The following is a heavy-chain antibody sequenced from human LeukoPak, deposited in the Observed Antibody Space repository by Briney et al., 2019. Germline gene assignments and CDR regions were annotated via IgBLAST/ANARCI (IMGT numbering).Heavy chain of an antibody. CDR3: ARAVSYGMLLD. V-gene: IGHV4-61*01. Sequence: PSETLSLTCTVSGYSISSGYYWSWIRQPPGKGLEWIGYIYYSGSTNYNPSLKSRVTISVDTSKNQFSLKLSSVTAADTAVYYCARAVSYGMLLDWGQGTLVTVSS. CDR1: GYSISSGYY. J-gene: IGHJ4*02. D-gene: IGHD3-16*01. CDR2: IYYSGST.